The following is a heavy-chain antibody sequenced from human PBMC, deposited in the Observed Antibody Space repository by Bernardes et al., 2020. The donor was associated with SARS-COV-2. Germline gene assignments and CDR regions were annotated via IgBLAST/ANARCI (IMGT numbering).Heavy chain of an antibody. CDR2: FDPEDGET. CDR3: ATAPGDLYRGWFDP. D-gene: IGHD2-2*02. J-gene: IGHJ5*02. CDR1: GSTLIELS. Sequence: SFPVSGSTLIELSMHWVRQAPGKGLEWMGGFDPEDGETIYAQKFQGRVTMTEDTSTDTAYMELSSLRSEDTAVYYCATAPGDLYRGWFDPWGQGTLVTVSS. V-gene: IGHV1-24*01.